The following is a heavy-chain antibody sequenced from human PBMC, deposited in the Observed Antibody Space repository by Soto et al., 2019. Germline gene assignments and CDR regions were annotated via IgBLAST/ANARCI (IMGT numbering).Heavy chain of an antibody. Sequence: PGGSLRLSCAASGFTFSSYWMHWVRQAPGKGLVWVSRINSDGSSTSYADSVKGRFTISRDNAKNTLYLQMNSLRAEDTAVYYCARQWTNYDILTGYFQYYFDYWGHGT. J-gene: IGHJ4*01. D-gene: IGHD3-9*01. CDR1: GFTFSSYW. CDR3: ARQWTNYDILTGYFQYYFDY. CDR2: INSDGSST. V-gene: IGHV3-74*01.